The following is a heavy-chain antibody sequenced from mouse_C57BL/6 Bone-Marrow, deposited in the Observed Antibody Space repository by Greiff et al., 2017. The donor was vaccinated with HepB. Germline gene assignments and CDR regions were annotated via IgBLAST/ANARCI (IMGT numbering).Heavy chain of an antibody. J-gene: IGHJ1*03. Sequence: EVKVEESEGGLVQPGSSMKLSCTASGFTFSDYYMAWVRQVPEKGLEWVANINYDGSSTYYLDSLKSRFIISRDNAKNILYLQMSSLKSEDTATYYCARENYYGSSYDWYFDVWGTGTTVTVSS. D-gene: IGHD1-1*01. CDR2: INYDGSST. CDR1: GFTFSDYY. V-gene: IGHV5-16*01. CDR3: ARENYYGSSYDWYFDV.